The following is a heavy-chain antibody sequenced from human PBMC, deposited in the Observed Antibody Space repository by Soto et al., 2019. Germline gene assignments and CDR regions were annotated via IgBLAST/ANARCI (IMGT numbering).Heavy chain of an antibody. D-gene: IGHD3-10*01. V-gene: IGHV4-61*01. CDR1: GGSVTSGSYS. CDR3: ARDRTNQLLWFGELCDSNFENWFDP. Sequence: SETLSLTCTVSGGSVTSGSYSWNWIRQPPGKGLEWIGYIYSSGSTNYNPSLKSRVTISVDTSKNQFSLKLSSVTAADTAVYYCARDRTNQLLWFGELCDSNFENWFDPWGQGTLVTVSS. CDR2: IYSSGST. J-gene: IGHJ5*02.